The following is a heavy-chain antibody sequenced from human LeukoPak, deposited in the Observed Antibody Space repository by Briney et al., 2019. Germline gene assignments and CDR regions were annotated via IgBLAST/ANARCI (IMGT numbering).Heavy chain of an antibody. CDR1: GFTFSSYA. J-gene: IGHJ4*01. CDR2: ISGSGGST. CDR3: AKEXLPXYXXSXXXXXGY. D-gene: IGHD3-10*01. Sequence: GGSLRLSCAASGFTFSSYAMSWVRQAPGKGLEWVSAISGSGGSTYYADSVKGRFTISRDNSKNTLYLQMNSLRAEDTAVYYCAKEXLPXYXXSXXXXXGYWXXGTLVTVS. V-gene: IGHV3-23*01.